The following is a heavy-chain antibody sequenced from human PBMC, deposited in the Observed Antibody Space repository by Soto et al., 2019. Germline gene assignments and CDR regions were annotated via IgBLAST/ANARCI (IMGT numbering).Heavy chain of an antibody. Sequence: GGSLRLSCAASGFTFSNAWMNWVRQAPGKGLEWVGRIKSKTDGWTTDYAAPVKGRFTISRDDSKNTLYLQMNSLKLEDTAVYYCTKHTHLGNSMGDNSGNAFDIWSQGRELTISS. V-gene: IGHV3-15*07. CDR1: GFTFSNAW. CDR3: TKHTHLGNSMGDNSGNAFDI. D-gene: IGHD3-10*01. J-gene: IGHJ3*02. CDR2: IKSKTDGWTT.